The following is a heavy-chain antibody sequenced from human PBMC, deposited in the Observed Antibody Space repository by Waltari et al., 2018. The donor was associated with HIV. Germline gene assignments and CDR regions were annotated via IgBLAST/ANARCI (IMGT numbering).Heavy chain of an antibody. D-gene: IGHD3-3*01. J-gene: IGHJ4*02. CDR2: INHWGNA. V-gene: IGHV4-34*01. CDR3: AMGQLLEWSPLYYFDY. CDR1: GGSFSGYY. Sequence: QVQLQQWGAGLLKPSETLYLTCAVYGGSFSGYYWSWIRQPPGKGREWIGEINHWGNANPSTSPKSLINSASDTSKSQFSRKSGSGTAADSAVYYSAMGQLLEWSPLYYFDYWGQGTLVPVTS.